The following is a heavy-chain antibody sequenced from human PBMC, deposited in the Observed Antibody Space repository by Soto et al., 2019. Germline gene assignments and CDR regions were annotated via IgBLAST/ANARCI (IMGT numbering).Heavy chain of an antibody. V-gene: IGHV4-59*01. J-gene: IGHJ4*01. D-gene: IGHD2-21*01. CDR3: ARSYCGGDCPFDY. CDR2: IYYSGST. Sequence: PSETLSLTCTVSGGSISSYYWSWIRQPPGKGLEWIGYIYYSGSTNYNPSLKSRVTISVDTSKNQFSLKLSSVTAADTAVYYCARSYCGGDCPFDYWGHGMLVTVSS. CDR1: GGSISSYY.